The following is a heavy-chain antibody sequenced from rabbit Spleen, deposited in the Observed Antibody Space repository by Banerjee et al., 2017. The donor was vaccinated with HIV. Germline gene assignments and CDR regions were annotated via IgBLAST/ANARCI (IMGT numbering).Heavy chain of an antibody. CDR1: GFSFSSSDY. V-gene: IGHV1S40*01. CDR2: IAGSSSGFT. J-gene: IGHJ4*01. CDR3: ARGSATMTMVITGYYLGL. Sequence: QSLEESGGDLVKPGASLTLTCTASGFSFSSSDYMCWVRQAPGKGLEWISCIAGSSSGFTYSATWAKGRFTISKTSSTTVTLQMTSLTAADTATYFCARGSATMTMVITGYYLGLWGPGTLVTVS. D-gene: IGHD2-1*01.